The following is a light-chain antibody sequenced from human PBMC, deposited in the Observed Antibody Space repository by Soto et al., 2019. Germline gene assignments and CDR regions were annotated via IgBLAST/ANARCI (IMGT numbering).Light chain of an antibody. CDR1: QSISSW. V-gene: IGKV1-5*01. J-gene: IGKJ1*01. Sequence: DIQMTQSPSTLSASVGDRVTITCRASQSISSWLAWYQQKPGKAPKVLIYDASSLESGVPSRFSGSGSGTDFTLTISSLQPEDFATYYCQQSYSTLTWTFGQGTKVDIK. CDR3: QQSYSTLTWT. CDR2: DAS.